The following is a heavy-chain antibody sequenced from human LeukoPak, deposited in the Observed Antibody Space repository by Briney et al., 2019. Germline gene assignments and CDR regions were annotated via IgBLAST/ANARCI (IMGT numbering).Heavy chain of an antibody. CDR2: IYYSGST. J-gene: IGHJ4*02. CDR3: ARGPWADYGDLCYFDY. V-gene: IGHV4-59*01. D-gene: IGHD4-17*01. CDR1: GGSISSYY. Sequence: SETLSLTCTVSGGSISSYYWSWIRQPPGKGLEWIGYIYYSGSTNYNPSLKSRVTISVDTSKNQFSLKLSSVTAADTAVYYCARGPWADYGDLCYFDYWGQGTLVTVSS.